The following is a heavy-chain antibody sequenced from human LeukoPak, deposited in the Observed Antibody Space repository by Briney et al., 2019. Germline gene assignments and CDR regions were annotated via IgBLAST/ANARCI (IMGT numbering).Heavy chain of an antibody. CDR2: ISYDGSNK. Sequence: GGSLRLSCAASGFTFSNYGMHWVRQAPGKGLEWVAVISYDGSNKYYADSVKGRFTISRDNSKNTLYLQMNSLRAEDTAVYYCATSLYGDSNWGQGTLVTVSS. V-gene: IGHV3-30*03. CDR3: ATSLYGDSN. D-gene: IGHD4-17*01. J-gene: IGHJ4*02. CDR1: GFTFSNYG.